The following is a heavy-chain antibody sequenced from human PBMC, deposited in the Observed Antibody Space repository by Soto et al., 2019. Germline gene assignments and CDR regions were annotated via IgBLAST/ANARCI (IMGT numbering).Heavy chain of an antibody. Sequence: SETLSLTCTVSGGSISSSSYYWGWIRQPPGKGLEWIGSIYYSGSTYYNPSLKSRVTISVDTSKNQFSLKLSSVTAADTAVYYCASLRGYSGYDLSYYYYYGMDVWGQGTTVTVSS. CDR1: GGSISSSSYY. CDR3: ASLRGYSGYDLSYYYYYGMDV. CDR2: IYYSGST. D-gene: IGHD5-12*01. J-gene: IGHJ6*02. V-gene: IGHV4-39*01.